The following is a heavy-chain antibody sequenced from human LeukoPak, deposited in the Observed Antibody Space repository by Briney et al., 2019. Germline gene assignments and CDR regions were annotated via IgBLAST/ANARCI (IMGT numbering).Heavy chain of an antibody. CDR2: INPSGGST. D-gene: IGHD3-22*01. Sequence: VASVKVSCKASGYTFTSYGISWVRQAPGQGLEWMGIINPSGGSTSYAQKFQGRVTMTRDTSTSTVYMELSSLRSEDTAVYYCARDGRGGSGYLYYFDYWGQGTLVTVSS. CDR1: GYTFTSYG. J-gene: IGHJ4*02. V-gene: IGHV1-46*01. CDR3: ARDGRGGSGYLYYFDY.